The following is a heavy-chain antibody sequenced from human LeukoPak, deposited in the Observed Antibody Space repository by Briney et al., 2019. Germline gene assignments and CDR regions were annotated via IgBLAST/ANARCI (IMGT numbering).Heavy chain of an antibody. CDR1: GGTFSSYA. J-gene: IGHJ6*02. V-gene: IGHV1-69*04. Sequence: GSSVKVSCKASGGTFSSYAISWVRQAPGQGLEWMGRIIPIFGIANYAQKFQGRVTITADKSTSTAYMELSSLRSEDTAVYYCARGHPGTPGEYGMDVWGQGTTVTVFS. D-gene: IGHD3-10*01. CDR2: IIPIFGIA. CDR3: ARGHPGTPGEYGMDV.